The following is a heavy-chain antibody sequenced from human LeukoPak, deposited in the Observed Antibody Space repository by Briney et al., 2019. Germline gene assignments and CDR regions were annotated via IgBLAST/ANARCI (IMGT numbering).Heavy chain of an antibody. CDR1: GFTFSSYA. J-gene: IGHJ6*02. CDR3: AKDFPTMIVVVTYYYYYGMDV. V-gene: IGHV3-23*01. CDR2: ISGSGGST. Sequence: PGGSLRLSCAASGFTFSSYAMSWVRQAPGKGLEWVSAISGSGGSTYYADSVKGRFTISRDNSKNTLYLQMNSLRAEDTAVYYCAKDFPTMIVVVTYYYYYGMDVWGQGTTVTVSS. D-gene: IGHD3-22*01.